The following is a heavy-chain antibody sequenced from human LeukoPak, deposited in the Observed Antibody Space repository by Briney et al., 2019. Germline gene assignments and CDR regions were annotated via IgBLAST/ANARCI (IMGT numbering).Heavy chain of an antibody. D-gene: IGHD3-22*01. J-gene: IGHJ4*02. CDR1: GFTFSSYS. V-gene: IGHV3-21*01. CDR2: ISSSSSYI. Sequence: GGSLRLSCGASGFTFSSYSMNWVRQAPGKGLEWVSSISSSSSYIYYADSVKGRFTISRDNAKNSLYLQMDSLRAEDTAVYYCASKFHYYDSSGYYLWGQGTLVTVSS. CDR3: ASKFHYYDSSGYYL.